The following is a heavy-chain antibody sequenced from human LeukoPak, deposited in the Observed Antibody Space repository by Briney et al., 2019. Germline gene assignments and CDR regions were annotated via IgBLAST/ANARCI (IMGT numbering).Heavy chain of an antibody. Sequence: GGSLRLSCAASGFTFSSSAMSWVRQAPGKGLEWVSNISGSGSGGSTYYADSVKGRFTISRDNSKNTLYLQMNSLRAEDTAVYYCARIAVAGRSEPSDYWGQGTLVTVSS. D-gene: IGHD6-19*01. CDR2: ISGSGSGGST. V-gene: IGHV3-23*01. CDR1: GFTFSSSA. J-gene: IGHJ4*02. CDR3: ARIAVAGRSEPSDY.